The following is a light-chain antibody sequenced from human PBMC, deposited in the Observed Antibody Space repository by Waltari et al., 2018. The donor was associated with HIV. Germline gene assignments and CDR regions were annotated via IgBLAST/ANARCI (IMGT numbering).Light chain of an antibody. J-gene: IGLJ3*02. CDR2: EVN. V-gene: IGLV2-23*02. CDR1: SSDVGGYTL. CDR3: CSYAGGSSSV. Sequence: QSALIPPASVSGSPGQSITLSCTGTSSDVGGYTLFTWYQQYPGKAPKVMISEVNTRPSGISNRFSGSKSGNTASLTISGLQPEDEADYYCCSYAGGSSSVFGGGTKLTVL.